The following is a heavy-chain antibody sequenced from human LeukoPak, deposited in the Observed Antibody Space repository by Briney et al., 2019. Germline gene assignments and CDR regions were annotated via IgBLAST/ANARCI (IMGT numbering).Heavy chain of an antibody. V-gene: IGHV3-48*02. CDR2: ITTSGGTI. CDR3: ARRIVGAFPFDY. CDR1: GLTFSSYS. D-gene: IGHD1-26*01. Sequence: GGSLRLSCAASGLTFSSYSMNWVRQAPGKGLEWISYITTSGGTIYYADSVKGRFTISRDNAKNSLYLQMNSLRDEDTAVYYCARRIVGAFPFDYWGQGTLVTVSS. J-gene: IGHJ4*02.